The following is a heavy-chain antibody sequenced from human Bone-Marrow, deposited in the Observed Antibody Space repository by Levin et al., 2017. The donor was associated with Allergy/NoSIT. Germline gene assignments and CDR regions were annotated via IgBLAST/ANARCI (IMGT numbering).Heavy chain of an antibody. J-gene: IGHJ4*02. CDR3: ARDMGSGNYRPDN. V-gene: IGHV3-30*07. D-gene: IGHD3-10*01. Sequence: GRFTISRDNSKNTVYLQVNSLRAEDTAVYYCARDMGSGNYRPDNWGQGTLVTVSS.